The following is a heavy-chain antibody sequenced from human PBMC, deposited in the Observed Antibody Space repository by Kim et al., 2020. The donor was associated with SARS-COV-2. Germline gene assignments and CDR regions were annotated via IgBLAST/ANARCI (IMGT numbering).Heavy chain of an antibody. CDR2: ISSSSSYI. CDR3: AGLKREWLVYYFDY. Sequence: GGSLRLSCAASGFTFSSYSMNWVRQAPGKGLEWVSSISSSSSYIYYADSVKGRFTISRDNAKNSLYLQMNSLRAEDTAVYYCAGLKREWLVYYFDYWGQGTLVTVSS. V-gene: IGHV3-21*01. CDR1: GFTFSSYS. J-gene: IGHJ4*02. D-gene: IGHD3-3*01.